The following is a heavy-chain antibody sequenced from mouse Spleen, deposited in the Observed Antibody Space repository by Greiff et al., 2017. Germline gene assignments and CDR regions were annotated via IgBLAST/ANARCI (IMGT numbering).Heavy chain of an antibody. J-gene: IGHJ4*01. D-gene: IGHD4-1*01. V-gene: IGHV2-2*01. CDR3: ARKDWGDAMDY. CDR2: IWSGGST. CDR1: GFSLTSYG. Sequence: VMLVESGPGLVQPSQSLSITCTVSGFSLTSYGVHWVRQSPGKGLEWLGVIWSGGSTDYNAAFISRLSISKDNSKSQVFFKMNSLQADDTAIYYCARKDWGDAMDYWGQGTSVTVSS.